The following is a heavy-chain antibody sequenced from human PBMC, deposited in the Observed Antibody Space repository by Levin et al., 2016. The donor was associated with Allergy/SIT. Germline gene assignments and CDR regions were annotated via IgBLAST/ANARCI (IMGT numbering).Heavy chain of an antibody. Sequence: ETLSLTCAASGFTFSSDWMHWVRQAPGKGLVWVSRINSDGSSTLYVDSVKGRFTISRDNANNTVYLQMNSLRAEDTAVYYCARDYDILTGSGLGYWGQGTLVTVSS. CDR2: INSDGSST. V-gene: IGHV3-74*01. D-gene: IGHD3-9*01. CDR1: GFTFSSDW. CDR3: ARDYDILTGSGLGY. J-gene: IGHJ4*02.